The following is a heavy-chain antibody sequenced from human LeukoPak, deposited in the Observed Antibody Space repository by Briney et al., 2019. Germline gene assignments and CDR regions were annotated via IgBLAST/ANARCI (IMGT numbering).Heavy chain of an antibody. D-gene: IGHD3-22*01. CDR1: GFPFSSYV. Sequence: GGSLRLSCAASGFPFSSYVMHWVRQAPGKGLEWVPFTSYDGSNKYYADSVKGRFTISRDNSKNTLDLQMNSLRTEDTAMYYCARGDDSSGYFYSYFDYWGQGTLVTVSS. V-gene: IGHV3-30-3*01. CDR3: ARGDDSSGYFYSYFDY. CDR2: TSYDGSNK. J-gene: IGHJ4*02.